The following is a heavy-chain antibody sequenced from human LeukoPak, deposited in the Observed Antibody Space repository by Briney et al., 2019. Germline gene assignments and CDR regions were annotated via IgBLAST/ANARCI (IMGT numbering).Heavy chain of an antibody. CDR3: ARDRKYYYDSSGNLYYFDY. Sequence: PGGSLRLSCAASGLTFSSYSMNWVRQAPGKGLEWVSYISSSSSTIYYADSVKGRFTISRDNAKNSLYLQMNSLRAEDTAVYYCARDRKYYYDSSGNLYYFDYWGQGTLVTVSS. D-gene: IGHD3-22*01. CDR1: GLTFSSYS. CDR2: ISSSSSTI. J-gene: IGHJ4*02. V-gene: IGHV3-48*01.